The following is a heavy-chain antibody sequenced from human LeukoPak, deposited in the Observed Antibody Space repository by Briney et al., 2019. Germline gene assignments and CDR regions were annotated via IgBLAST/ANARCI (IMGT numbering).Heavy chain of an antibody. J-gene: IGHJ3*02. Sequence: GGSLRLSCAASGFTFSSYGMHWVRQAPGKGLEWVAVISYDGSNKYYADSVKGRFTISRDNSKNTLYLQMNSLRAEDTAVYYCAKAWSGTVGFDIWGQGTVVTVSS. CDR2: ISYDGSNK. V-gene: IGHV3-30*18. D-gene: IGHD3/OR15-3a*01. CDR1: GFTFSSYG. CDR3: AKAWSGTVGFDI.